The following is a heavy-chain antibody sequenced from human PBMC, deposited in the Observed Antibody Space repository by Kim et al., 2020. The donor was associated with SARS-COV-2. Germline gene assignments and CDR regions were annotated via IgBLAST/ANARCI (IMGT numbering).Heavy chain of an antibody. V-gene: IGHV4-31*03. D-gene: IGHD3-10*01. J-gene: IGHJ6*02. CDR2: IYYSGST. CDR1: GGSISSGGYY. CDR3: ARARRDYYGSGSPYYGMDV. Sequence: SETLSLTCTVSGGSISSGGYYWSWIRQHPGKGLEWIGYIYYSGSTYYNPSLKSRVTISVDTSKNQFSLKLSSVTAADTAVYYCARARRDYYGSGSPYYGMDVWGQGTTVTVSS.